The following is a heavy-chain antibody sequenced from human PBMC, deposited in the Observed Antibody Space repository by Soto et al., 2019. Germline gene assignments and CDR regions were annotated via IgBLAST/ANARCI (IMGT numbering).Heavy chain of an antibody. CDR3: VGGQYYFDY. CDR1: GFPFTSYG. J-gene: IGHJ4*02. D-gene: IGHD3-10*01. V-gene: IGHV3-30*03. Sequence: QVQLVESGGGVVQPGRSLRLSCAASGFPFTSYGMHWVREGPDKGLEWVAIISYDGSDKYYADSVKGRFTISRDNSKNTLDLQMKSLRPEDTALYYCVGGQYYFDYRGQGNLVIVSS. CDR2: ISYDGSDK.